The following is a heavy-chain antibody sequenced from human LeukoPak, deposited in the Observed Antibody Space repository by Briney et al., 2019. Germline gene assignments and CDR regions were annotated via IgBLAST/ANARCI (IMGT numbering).Heavy chain of an antibody. J-gene: IGHJ5*02. CDR2: IYYSGST. CDR1: GGSISSGDYY. CDR3: ARDWDYYDSSGYYWGWFDP. Sequence: SETLSLTCTVSGGSISSGDYYWSWIRQPPGKGLEWIGYIYYSGSTYYNPSLKSRVTISVDTSKNQFSLKLSSVTAADTAVYYCARDWDYYDSSGYYWGWFDPWGQGTLVTVSS. V-gene: IGHV4-30-4*01. D-gene: IGHD3-22*01.